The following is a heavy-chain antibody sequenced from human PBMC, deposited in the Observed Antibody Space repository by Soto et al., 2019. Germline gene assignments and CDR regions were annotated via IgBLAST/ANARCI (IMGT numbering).Heavy chain of an antibody. J-gene: IGHJ6*02. D-gene: IGHD6-25*01. CDR3: ARIAAADRYVYYGMDV. CDR1: GGSISTSSHS. V-gene: IGHV4-39*01. Sequence: QLQLQESGPGLVKPSETLSLTGTVSGGSISTSSHSWGWIRQSPGKGLQWLGNIYYSGSTYYTPSLKSRLTISVDTSNNQFSLKLSSVTAADTAVYFCARIAAADRYVYYGMDVWGQGTTVTVSS. CDR2: IYYSGST.